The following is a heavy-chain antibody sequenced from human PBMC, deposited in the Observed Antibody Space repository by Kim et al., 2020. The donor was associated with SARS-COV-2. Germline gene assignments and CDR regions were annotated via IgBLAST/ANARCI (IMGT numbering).Heavy chain of an antibody. D-gene: IGHD6-6*01. CDR2: ISYDGSNK. CDR3: ARSIAGSDYYGMDV. Sequence: GGSLRLSCAASGFTFSSYAMHWVRQAPGKGLEWVAVISYDGSNKYYADSVKGRFTISRDNSKNTLYLQMNSLRAEDTAVYYCARSIAGSDYYGMDVWGQGTTVTFSS. J-gene: IGHJ6*02. V-gene: IGHV3-30-3*01. CDR1: GFTFSSYA.